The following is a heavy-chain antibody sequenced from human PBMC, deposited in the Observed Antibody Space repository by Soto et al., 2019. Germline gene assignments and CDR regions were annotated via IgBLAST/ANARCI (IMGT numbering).Heavy chain of an antibody. CDR2: VEYGGST. Sequence: TLSLTCAVSDYSITNGYYWGWIRQPPGKGLEWIGSVEYGGSTYDNPSLKSRVTLSADTSKNQFSLKLTSVTAADTAIYYCARHVRGAVTMNWFDPWGHGTLVTVSS. CDR3: ARHVRGAVTMNWFDP. J-gene: IGHJ5*02. V-gene: IGHV4-38-2*01. D-gene: IGHD3-10*02. CDR1: DYSITNGYY.